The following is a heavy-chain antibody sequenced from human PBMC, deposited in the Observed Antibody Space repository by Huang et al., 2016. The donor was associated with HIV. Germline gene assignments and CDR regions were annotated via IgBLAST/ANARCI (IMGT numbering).Heavy chain of an antibody. Sequence: EVQLVESGGGLVQPGGSLRLSCAASGFTFSSYWMSWVRQAPGKGLEWVANIKQGGSEKYYVDSVKGRFTISRDNAKNSLYLQMNSLRAEDTAVYYCARRLRYYYGSGRTSGYFDYWGQGTLVTVSS. CDR3: ARRLRYYYGSGRTSGYFDY. CDR1: GFTFSSYW. V-gene: IGHV3-7*01. D-gene: IGHD3-10*01. CDR2: IKQGGSEK. J-gene: IGHJ4*02.